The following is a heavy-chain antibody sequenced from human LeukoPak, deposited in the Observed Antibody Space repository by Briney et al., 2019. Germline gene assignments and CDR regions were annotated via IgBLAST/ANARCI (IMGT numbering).Heavy chain of an antibody. CDR1: GFTFSGYW. Sequence: GGSLRLSCAASGFTFSGYWMNWVRQAPGKGLEWVANIKLDGSETHYADSVKGRFTISRDNSKNTLYLQMNSLRAEDTAVYYCAKESGSYSFAWGYWGQGTLVTVSS. D-gene: IGHD1-26*01. CDR2: IKLDGSET. J-gene: IGHJ4*02. V-gene: IGHV3-7*03. CDR3: AKESGSYSFAWGY.